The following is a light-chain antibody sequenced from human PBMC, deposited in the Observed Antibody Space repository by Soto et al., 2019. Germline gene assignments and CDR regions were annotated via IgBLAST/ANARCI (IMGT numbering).Light chain of an antibody. CDR1: QSISIN. CDR2: DAS. J-gene: IGKJ2*01. V-gene: IGKV3-15*01. Sequence: EIVMAQSPATLSVSPGERATLSCRASQSISINLAWYQQKPGQAPRLLIFDASTRANGIPARFSGSGSGTDFTLTISSLQSEDSALYFCQQYNDWPPAYTFGQGTKVEI. CDR3: QQYNDWPPAYT.